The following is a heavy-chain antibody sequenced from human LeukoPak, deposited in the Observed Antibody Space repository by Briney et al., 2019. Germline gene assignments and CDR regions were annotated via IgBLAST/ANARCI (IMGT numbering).Heavy chain of an antibody. Sequence: TGGSLRLSCAASGFTFSSYGMHWVRQAPGKGLEWVAFIRYDGSNKYYADSVKGRFTISRDNSKNTLYLQMDSLRAEDTAVYYCASQVRYCSTTSCSDYWGQGTLVTVSS. CDR3: ASQVRYCSTTSCSDY. J-gene: IGHJ4*02. V-gene: IGHV3-30*02. D-gene: IGHD2-2*01. CDR1: GFTFSSYG. CDR2: IRYDGSNK.